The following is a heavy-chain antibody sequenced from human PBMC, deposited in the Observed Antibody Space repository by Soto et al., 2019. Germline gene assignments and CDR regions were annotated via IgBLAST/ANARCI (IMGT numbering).Heavy chain of an antibody. D-gene: IGHD1-26*01. V-gene: IGHV2-5*02. Sequence: QITLKESGPTLVKPTQTLTLTCTFSGFSLSTSGVGVVWIRQPPGKALEWLALIYWDDDKRYSPSLKSRLTISQHTPKTQVVLTMTNLDPVHTAKYYCAHSWELSMWGYFDSWGQGTLVTVSS. J-gene: IGHJ4*02. CDR2: IYWDDDK. CDR3: AHSWELSMWGYFDS. CDR1: GFSLSTSGVG.